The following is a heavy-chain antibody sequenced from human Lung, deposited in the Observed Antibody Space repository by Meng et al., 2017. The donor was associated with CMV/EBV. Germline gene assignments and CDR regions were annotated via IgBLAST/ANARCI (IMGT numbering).Heavy chain of an antibody. J-gene: IGHJ6*04. D-gene: IGHD3/OR15-3a*01. CDR2: INPNSGGT. V-gene: IGHV1-2*02. CDR3: ARLFHTILGTGYYYGMGV. CDR1: GYTFNGYN. Sequence: SVKVSXXASGYTFNGYNMHWVRQAPGQGLEWMGWINPNSGGTNYAQRFQGRVTLTIDTSISTAYMELSRLKSDDTAVYFCARLFHTILGTGYYYGMGVWGTGTXVNGAS.